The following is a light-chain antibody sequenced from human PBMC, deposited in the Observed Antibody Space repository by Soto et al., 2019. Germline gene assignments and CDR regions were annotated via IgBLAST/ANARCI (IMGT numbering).Light chain of an antibody. V-gene: IGKV3D-20*02. Sequence: EFVFTQYPVTLSLATGKRATLACRASQSVSNNYLAWYQQKPGQAPRLLIYDASSRATGIPARFSGTGSGTDFTLTIGSLEPEDFAVYYCQQRSNWPLTFGQGTRLEIK. J-gene: IGKJ5*01. CDR3: QQRSNWPLT. CDR2: DAS. CDR1: QSVSNNY.